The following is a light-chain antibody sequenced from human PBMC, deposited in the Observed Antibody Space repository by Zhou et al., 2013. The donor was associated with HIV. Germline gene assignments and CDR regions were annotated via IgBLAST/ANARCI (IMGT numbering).Light chain of an antibody. CDR2: DIS. CDR3: RQRTNWPRFT. V-gene: IGKV3D-20*02. CDR1: QSVTSSY. J-gene: IGKJ3*01. Sequence: EIVLTQSPGTLSLSPGERATLSCRASQSVTSSYLAWYQQKPGQAPRLLIYDISNRATGIPARFSGSGSGTDFTLTISSLQPEDFAVYYCRQRTNWPRFTFGPGTKVDIK.